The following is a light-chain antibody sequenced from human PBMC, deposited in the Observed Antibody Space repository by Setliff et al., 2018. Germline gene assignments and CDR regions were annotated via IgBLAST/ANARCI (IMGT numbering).Light chain of an antibody. CDR3: SSYTTINTLI. J-gene: IGLJ2*01. CDR1: TSDVGAYNF. CDR2: DVS. Sequence: LTQPASVSASPGQSISISCTGTTSDVGAYNFVSWYQQHPGKAPKLLISDVSHRPSGVSHRFSGSKSGNTASLTISGLQAEDEADYYCSSYTTINTLIFGGGTK. V-gene: IGLV2-14*03.